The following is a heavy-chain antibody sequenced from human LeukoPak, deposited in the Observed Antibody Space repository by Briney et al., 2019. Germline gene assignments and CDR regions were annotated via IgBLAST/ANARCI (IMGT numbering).Heavy chain of an antibody. CDR2: ISGSGGST. J-gene: IGHJ4*02. D-gene: IGHD2-2*01. Sequence: GLAVRLSCAASGFTFSSYAMSWVRQAPGKGLEWVSAISGSGGSTYYADSVKGRFTISRDNSKNALYLQMNSLSAEDTAVYYCAKRWDIVVVPAALDENSFDYWAQGTLVTVSS. CDR3: AKRWDIVVVPAALDENSFDY. CDR1: GFTFSSYA. V-gene: IGHV3-23*01.